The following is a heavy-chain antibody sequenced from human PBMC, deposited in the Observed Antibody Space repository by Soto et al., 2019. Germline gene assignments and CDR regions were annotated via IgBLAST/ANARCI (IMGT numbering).Heavy chain of an antibody. J-gene: IGHJ4*02. D-gene: IGHD6-19*01. V-gene: IGHV1-3*01. CDR3: ASPYSSGWDGAGY. Sequence: QVQLVQSGAEVKKPGASVKVSCKASGYTFTSYAMHWVRQAPGQRLEWMGWINAGNGNTKYSQKFQGRVTITRDTSASTAYMELSSLRSEDTAVYYCASPYSSGWDGAGYWGQGTLVTVSS. CDR2: INAGNGNT. CDR1: GYTFTSYA.